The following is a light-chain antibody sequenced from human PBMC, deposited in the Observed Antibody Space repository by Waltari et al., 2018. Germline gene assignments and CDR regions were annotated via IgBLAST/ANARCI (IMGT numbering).Light chain of an antibody. CDR2: YRSDADH. V-gene: IGLV5-45*01. J-gene: IGLJ3*02. Sequence: SPSACLVRYRSDADHQGGAGVPSRISGSKDTSANAGVLRISGLQSEDEADYYCMSLHNYAVVFGGGTKLTVL. CDR3: MSLHNYAVV.